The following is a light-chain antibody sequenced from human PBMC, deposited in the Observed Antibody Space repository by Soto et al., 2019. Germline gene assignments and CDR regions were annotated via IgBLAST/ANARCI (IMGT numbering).Light chain of an antibody. CDR3: QHYGNSPHT. J-gene: IGKJ1*01. CDR1: QSVSSSY. Sequence: EIVLTQSPGTLSLSPGERATLSCRASQSVSSSYVGWYQQKPGQAPRLLIYSASSRATGIPDRFSGSESGKDFTLTISRLEPEDFAVYYSQHYGNSPHTFGHGSKVDIX. V-gene: IGKV3-20*01. CDR2: SAS.